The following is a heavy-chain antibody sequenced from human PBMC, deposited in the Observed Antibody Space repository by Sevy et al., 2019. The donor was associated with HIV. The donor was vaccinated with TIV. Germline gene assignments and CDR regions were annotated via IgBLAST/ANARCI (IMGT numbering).Heavy chain of an antibody. CDR3: AGDATEYTCSSVGFDP. D-gene: IGHD6-6*01. J-gene: IGHJ5*02. CDR1: GDSISCGNYY. V-gene: IGHV4-30-4*08. CDR2: ISYTGNT. Sequence: SETLSLTCTVSGDSISCGNYYWHWIRQPPGKGLEWIGYISYTGNTYYNPSLKSPVTISVDTSNNQFSLSLPAVTAADTAVYYCAGDATEYTCSSVGFDPWSQGTLVTVSS.